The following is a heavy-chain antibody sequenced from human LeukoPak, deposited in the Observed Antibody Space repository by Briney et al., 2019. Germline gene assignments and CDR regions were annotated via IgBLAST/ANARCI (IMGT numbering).Heavy chain of an antibody. J-gene: IGHJ4*02. CDR1: RFTFRTYA. CDR3: AKEVTSFGYRGVDF. Sequence: PGGSLRLSCAASRFTFRTYAMNCVRQAPGKGLEWVSSVSGNGVNTYYADSVRGRFTVSRDNSRNTVYLQVNNLRAEDTAIFYCAKEVTSFGYRGVDFWGQGTLVTVSS. CDR2: VSGNGVNT. D-gene: IGHD5-18*01. V-gene: IGHV3-23*01.